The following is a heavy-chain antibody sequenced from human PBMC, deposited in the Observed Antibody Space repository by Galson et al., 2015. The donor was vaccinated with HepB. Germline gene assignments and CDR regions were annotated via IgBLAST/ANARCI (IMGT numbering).Heavy chain of an antibody. V-gene: IGHV3-23*01. CDR2: ISSSGDST. CDR3: ARVPAYGDSIPRYCDS. J-gene: IGHJ4*02. CDR1: GFNFDNYA. D-gene: IGHD4-17*01. Sequence: SLRLSCAASGFNFDNYAMSWVRQAPGKGLHWVSGISSSGDSTYYADSLKRRFTISRDNSKNTLSLQMNSLTVEDAAADYCARVPAYGDSIPRYCDSWGQGTLVTVSS.